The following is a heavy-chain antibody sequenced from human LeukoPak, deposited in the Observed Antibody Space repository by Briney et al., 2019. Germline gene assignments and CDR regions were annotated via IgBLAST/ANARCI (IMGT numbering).Heavy chain of an antibody. J-gene: IGHJ4*02. CDR1: GYTFTSNY. Sequence: ASVKVSRKASGYTFTSNYIHWVRQAPGQGLEWMGMIYPRDGSTSYAQKFQGRVTVTRDTSTSTVHMELSGLRSEDTAVYYCARDQEGFDYWGQGTLVTVSS. V-gene: IGHV1-46*01. CDR3: ARDQEGFDY. CDR2: IYPRDGST.